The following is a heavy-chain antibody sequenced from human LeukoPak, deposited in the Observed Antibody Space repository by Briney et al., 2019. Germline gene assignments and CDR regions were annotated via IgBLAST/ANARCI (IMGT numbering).Heavy chain of an antibody. CDR2: TRNKANSYTT. CDR1: GFTFSDHY. D-gene: IGHD6-19*01. V-gene: IGHV3-72*01. CDR3: ASGIAVAIFDY. Sequence: PGGSLRLSCAASGFTFSDHYMDWVRQAPGKGLEWVGRTRNKANSYTTEYAASVKGRFTISRDDSKNSLYLQMNSLKTEDTAVYYRASGIAVAIFDYWGQGTLVTVSS. J-gene: IGHJ4*02.